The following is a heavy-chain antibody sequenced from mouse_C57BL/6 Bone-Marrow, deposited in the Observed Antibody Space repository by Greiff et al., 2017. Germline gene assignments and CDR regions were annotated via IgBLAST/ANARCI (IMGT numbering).Heavy chain of an antibody. Sequence: SLSCAASGFTFTDYYMSWVRQPPGKALEWLGFIRNKANGYTTEYSASVKGRFTISRDNSQSILYLQMNALRAEDSATYYCARSYYSNFYYYAMDYWGQGTSVTVSS. CDR3: ARSYYSNFYYYAMDY. D-gene: IGHD2-5*01. CDR1: GFTFTDYY. CDR2: IRNKANGYTT. J-gene: IGHJ4*01. V-gene: IGHV7-3*01.